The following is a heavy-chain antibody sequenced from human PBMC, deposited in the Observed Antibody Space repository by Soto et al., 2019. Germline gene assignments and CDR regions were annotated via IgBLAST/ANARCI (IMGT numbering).Heavy chain of an antibody. CDR3: ARDTYYDSVWGSYRHHFDY. J-gene: IGHJ4*02. CDR2: IYISGST. V-gene: IGHV4-4*07. Sequence: SETLSLTCTISGGSISTYYWSWIRQPAGKGLEWIGRIYISGSTNYNPSLKSRVTVSVDTSKNQFSLKLSSVTAADTAVYYCARDTYYDSVWGSYRHHFDYWGQGTLVTVPQ. CDR1: GGSISTYY. D-gene: IGHD3-16*02.